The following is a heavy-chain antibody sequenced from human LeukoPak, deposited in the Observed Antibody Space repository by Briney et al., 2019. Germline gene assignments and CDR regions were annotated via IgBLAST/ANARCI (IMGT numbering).Heavy chain of an antibody. V-gene: IGHV4-59*01. Sequence: SETLSLTCTVSGGSISSYYWSWIRQPPGKGLEWIGYIYYSGSTNHNPSLKSRVTISVDTSKNQFSLKLSSVTAADTAVYYCARFQRVVNVWFDPWGQGTLVTVSS. CDR3: ARFQRVVNVWFDP. CDR1: GGSISSYY. J-gene: IGHJ5*02. CDR2: IYYSGST. D-gene: IGHD2-15*01.